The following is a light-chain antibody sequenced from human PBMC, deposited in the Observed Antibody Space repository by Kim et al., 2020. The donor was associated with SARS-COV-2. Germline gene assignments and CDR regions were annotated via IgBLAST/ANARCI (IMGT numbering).Light chain of an antibody. CDR3: SSYAASNNLR. Sequence: GQSLTVSDPGTRSVVVGYNSSSWHQQRPGKAPKLGIYEVSKRPSGVPDRFSGSKSGNTASLTVSVLQAEDEADYYCSSYAASNNLRFGGGTQLTVL. J-gene: IGLJ2*01. CDR1: RSVVVGYNS. V-gene: IGLV2-8*01. CDR2: EVS.